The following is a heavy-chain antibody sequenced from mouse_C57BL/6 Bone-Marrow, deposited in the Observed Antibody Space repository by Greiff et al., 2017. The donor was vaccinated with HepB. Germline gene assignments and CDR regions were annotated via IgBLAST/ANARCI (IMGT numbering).Heavy chain of an antibody. CDR3: ARTTFDGSSYGY. CDR2: IDPSDSYT. CDR1: GYTFTSYW. Sequence: QVQLKQPGAELVRPGTSVKLSCKASGYTFTSYWMHWVKQRPGQGLEWIGVIDPSDSYTNYNQKFKGKATLTVDTSSSTAYMQLGSLTSEDSAVYYCARTTFDGSSYGYWGQGTTLTVSS. J-gene: IGHJ2*01. V-gene: IGHV1-59*01. D-gene: IGHD1-1*01.